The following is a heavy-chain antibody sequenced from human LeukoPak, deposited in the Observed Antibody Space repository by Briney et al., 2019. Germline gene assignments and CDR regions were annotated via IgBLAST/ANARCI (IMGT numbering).Heavy chain of an antibody. CDR1: GFTFSSHA. CDR2: ISYDGSNK. D-gene: IGHD3-22*01. Sequence: GGSRRLSCAASGFTFSSHAMHWVRQAPGKGLEWVAVISYDGSNKYYADSVKGRFTISRDNSKNTLYLQMNSLRAEDTAVYYCASPTYYYDSSGYYDCNYWGQGTLVTVSS. CDR3: ASPTYYYDSSGYYDCNY. J-gene: IGHJ4*02. V-gene: IGHV3-30-3*01.